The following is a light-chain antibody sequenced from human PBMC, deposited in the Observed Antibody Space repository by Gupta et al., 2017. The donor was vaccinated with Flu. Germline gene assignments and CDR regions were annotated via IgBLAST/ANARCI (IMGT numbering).Light chain of an antibody. CDR1: SSDVGGYNY. CDR2: EVS. V-gene: IGLV2-14*01. CDR3: SSYTRGTTK. Sequence: SDLTQPASVSGSHGLSITISSTGTSSDVGGYNYVSWHQEHPGKAPKVIIFEVSNPPSGVSNRFSGSKSGNTASLTSSGLQAEDEADYYFSSYTRGTTKFGGGTKLTVL. J-gene: IGLJ3*02.